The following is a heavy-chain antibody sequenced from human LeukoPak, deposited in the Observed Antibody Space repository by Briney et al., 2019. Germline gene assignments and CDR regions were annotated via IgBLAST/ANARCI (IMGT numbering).Heavy chain of an antibody. Sequence: GGSLRLSCAASGFTFTNYAMHWVRQAPGKGLEWVAFIRYDGGNANYGDSVKGRFTISRDNSKNTVYLQMNSLRAEDTAVYYCAKTLYSNELGAAFDYWGQGTLVTVSS. CDR2: IRYDGGNA. J-gene: IGHJ4*02. V-gene: IGHV3-30*02. CDR3: AKTLYSNELGAAFDY. D-gene: IGHD2/OR15-2a*01. CDR1: GFTFTNYA.